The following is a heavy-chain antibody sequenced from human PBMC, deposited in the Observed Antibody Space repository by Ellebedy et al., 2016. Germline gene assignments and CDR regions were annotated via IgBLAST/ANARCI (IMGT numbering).Heavy chain of an antibody. CDR2: IIPIFGTA. CDR1: AGNFSSYA. D-gene: IGHD3-3*01. Sequence: SVKVSXKASAGNFSSYAISWVRQAPGQGLEWMGGIIPIFGTANYAQKFQGRVTITADESTSTAYMELSSLRSEDTAVYYCARDHGGWFDPWGQGTLVTVSS. J-gene: IGHJ5*02. CDR3: ARDHGGWFDP. V-gene: IGHV1-69*13.